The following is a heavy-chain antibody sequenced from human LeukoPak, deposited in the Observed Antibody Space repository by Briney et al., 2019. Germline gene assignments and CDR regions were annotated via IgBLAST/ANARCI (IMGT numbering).Heavy chain of an antibody. CDR1: GFTFSSYA. CDR2: ISGSGGST. V-gene: IGHV3-23*01. CDR3: AKGTQYYYDSSGYYLDY. Sequence: PGGSLRLSCAASGFTFSSYAMSWVRQAPGKGLEWVSAISGSGGSTYYADPVKGRFTISRDNSKNTLYLQLNSLRPDDTAVYYCAKGTQYYYDSSGYYLDYWGQGTLVTVSS. D-gene: IGHD3-22*01. J-gene: IGHJ4*02.